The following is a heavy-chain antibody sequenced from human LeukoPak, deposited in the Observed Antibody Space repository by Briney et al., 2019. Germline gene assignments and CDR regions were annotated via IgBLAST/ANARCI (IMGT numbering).Heavy chain of an antibody. D-gene: IGHD3-3*01. Sequence: PSETLSLTCAVYGGSFSGYYWSWIRQPPGKGLEWIGEINHSGSTNYNPSLKSRVTISVDTSKNQFSLKLSSVTAADTALYYCAQRPIAGSGPHLWFGPWGQGTLVTVSS. V-gene: IGHV4-34*01. J-gene: IGHJ5*02. CDR2: INHSGST. CDR1: GGSFSGYY. CDR3: AQRPIAGSGPHLWFGP.